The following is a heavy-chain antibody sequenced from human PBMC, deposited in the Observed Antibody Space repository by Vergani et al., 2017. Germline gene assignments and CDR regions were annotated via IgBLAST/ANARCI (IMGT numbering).Heavy chain of an antibody. V-gene: IGHV1-8*01. CDR3: ARVRDSSGYYHYYGMDV. D-gene: IGHD3-22*01. CDR2: MNPNSGNT. Sequence: QVQLVQSGAEVKKPGASVKVSCKASGYTFTSYDINWVRQATGQGLEWMGWMNPNSGNTGYAQKFQGRVTMTRNTSISTAYMELSSLRSEDTAVYYCARVRDSSGYYHYYGMDVWGQGITVTVSS. J-gene: IGHJ6*02. CDR1: GYTFTSYD.